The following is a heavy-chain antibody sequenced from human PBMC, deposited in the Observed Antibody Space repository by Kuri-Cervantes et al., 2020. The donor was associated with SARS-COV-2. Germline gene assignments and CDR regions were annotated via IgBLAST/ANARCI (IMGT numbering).Heavy chain of an antibody. CDR1: GYSFSNFW. J-gene: IGHJ4*02. D-gene: IGHD3-10*01. CDR2: IYPGDSDT. CDR3: AIPRRDYGSGSRYGGFDY. V-gene: IGHV5-51*01. Sequence: GESLKISCKGSGYSFSNFWIAWVRQMPGKGLEWMGIIYPGDSDTRYSPSFQGQVTISADKSISTAYLQWASLKASDTAMYYCAIPRRDYGSGSRYGGFDYWGQGTLVTVSS.